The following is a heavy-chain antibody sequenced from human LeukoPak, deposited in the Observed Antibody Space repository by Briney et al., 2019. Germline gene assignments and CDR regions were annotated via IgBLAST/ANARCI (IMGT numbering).Heavy chain of an antibody. CDR3: ARVAAGTIPGRWFDP. V-gene: IGHV4-59*01. Sequence: SETLSLTCTVSGGSISSYYWSWIRQPPGKGLEWIGYIYYSGSTNYNPSLKSRVTISVDTSKNQFSLKLSSVTADDTAVYYCARVAAGTIPGRWFDPWGQGTLVTVSS. D-gene: IGHD6-13*01. CDR2: IYYSGST. J-gene: IGHJ5*02. CDR1: GGSISSYY.